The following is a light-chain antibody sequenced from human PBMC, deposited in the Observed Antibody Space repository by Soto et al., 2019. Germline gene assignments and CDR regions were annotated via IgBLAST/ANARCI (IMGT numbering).Light chain of an antibody. Sequence: DIQMTQSPSSLSASVGDSVTITCRTSQYVDRYLSWYQQIPGRAPKLLIYSASSLVTGVPPRFRVSASGTEFTLSISSLQREGFATYFCQQSSNFPWTFGQGTKVEMK. CDR2: SAS. J-gene: IGKJ1*01. CDR1: QYVDRY. CDR3: QQSSNFPWT. V-gene: IGKV1-39*01.